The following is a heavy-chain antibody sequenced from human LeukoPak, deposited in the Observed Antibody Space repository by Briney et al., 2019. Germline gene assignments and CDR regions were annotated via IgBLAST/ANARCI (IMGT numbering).Heavy chain of an antibody. CDR1: GYTLTELS. Sequence: ASVTVSCKVSGYTLTELSMHWVRQAPGKGLEGMGGFDPEDGETIYAQKFQGRVTMTEDTSTSTAYMDLNSLTSEDTAVYFCARVWGELSPLDYWGQGTLVTVSS. J-gene: IGHJ4*02. CDR2: FDPEDGET. CDR3: ARVWGELSPLDY. D-gene: IGHD3-10*01. V-gene: IGHV1-24*01.